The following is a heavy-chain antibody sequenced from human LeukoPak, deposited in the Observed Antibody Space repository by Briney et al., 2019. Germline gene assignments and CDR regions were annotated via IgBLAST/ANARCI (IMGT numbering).Heavy chain of an antibody. CDR3: ARVGAAAGRDFDY. D-gene: IGHD6-13*01. V-gene: IGHV1-69*04. J-gene: IGHJ4*02. Sequence: SVKVSCKASGGTFSSYAISWVRQAPGQGLEWMGRIIPILGIANYAQKFQGRVTITADKSTSTAYMELSSPRSEDTAVYYCARVGAAAGRDFDYWGQGTLVTVSS. CDR2: IIPILGIA. CDR1: GGTFSSYA.